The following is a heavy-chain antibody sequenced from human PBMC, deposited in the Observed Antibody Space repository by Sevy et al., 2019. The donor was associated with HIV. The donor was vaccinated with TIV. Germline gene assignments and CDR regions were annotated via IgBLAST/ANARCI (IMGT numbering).Heavy chain of an antibody. Sequence: SETLSLTCTVSGGSISTRSYYWSWIRQPAGKGLEWIGRIYTSGSTNYNPSLKSRVTISVDTSKNQFSLKLSSVDAADTAVYYCAREEEGTSYFDYWGQGTLVTVSS. D-gene: IGHD3-10*01. CDR2: IYTSGST. V-gene: IGHV4-61*02. CDR1: GGSISTRSYY. J-gene: IGHJ4*02. CDR3: AREEEGTSYFDY.